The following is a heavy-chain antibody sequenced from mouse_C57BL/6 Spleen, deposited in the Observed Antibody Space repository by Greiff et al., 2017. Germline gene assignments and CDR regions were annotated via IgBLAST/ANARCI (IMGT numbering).Heavy chain of an antibody. D-gene: IGHD2-4*01. CDR1: GFTFSSYA. J-gene: IGHJ3*01. CDR3: TRDAYDYFTAWFGY. V-gene: IGHV5-4*03. CDR2: ISDGGSYT. Sequence: DVMLVESGGGLVKPGGSLKLSCAASGFTFSSYAMSWVRQTPEKRLEWVATISDGGSYTYYPDNVKGRFTLSRDNAKNNLYLQMSHLKSEYTAMYYCTRDAYDYFTAWFGYGGQATLVTVSA.